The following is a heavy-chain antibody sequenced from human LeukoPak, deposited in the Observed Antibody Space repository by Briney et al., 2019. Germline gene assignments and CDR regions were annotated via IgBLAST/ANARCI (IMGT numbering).Heavy chain of an antibody. CDR1: GFTFSRYG. Sequence: GGSLRLSCAASGFTFSRYGMHWVRQAPGKGLEWVAVIWYDGSIKYYADSVKGRFTISKDNSKNTLDLQMNSLRAEDTAVYYCAKADEMNMDYWGREPWSPSP. CDR3: AKADEMNMDY. CDR2: IWYDGSIK. J-gene: IGHJ4*02. D-gene: IGHD2/OR15-2a*01. V-gene: IGHV3-33*06.